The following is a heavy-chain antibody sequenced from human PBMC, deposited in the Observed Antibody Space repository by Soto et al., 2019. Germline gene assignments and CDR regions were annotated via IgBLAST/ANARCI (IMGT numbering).Heavy chain of an antibody. D-gene: IGHD2-21*02. CDR2: LDNTGST. CDR1: GASISRYY. Sequence: QVRLQESGPGLVKPSETLSLTCTVSGASISRYYWSWIRQAQGKGLEWIGYLDNTGSTIYNPSLRSRVTISIDTSKNKFSLKMNFVTAADTAVYYWARVLLGSCGVAGYPRDVWGQGTTVTVSS. CDR3: ARVLLGSCGVAGYPRDV. V-gene: IGHV4-59*01. J-gene: IGHJ6*02.